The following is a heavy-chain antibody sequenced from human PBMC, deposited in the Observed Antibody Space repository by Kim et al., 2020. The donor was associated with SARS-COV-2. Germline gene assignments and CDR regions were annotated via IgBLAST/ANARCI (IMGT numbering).Heavy chain of an antibody. CDR3: ARRPDELLRYFDLYYFDY. Sequence: GESLKISCKGSGYSFTSYWIGWVRQMPGKGLEWMGIIYPGDSDTRYSPSFQGQVTISADKSISTAYLQWSSLKASDTAMYYCARRPDELLRYFDLYYFDYWGQGTLVTVSS. CDR1: GYSFTSYW. D-gene: IGHD3-9*01. V-gene: IGHV5-51*01. CDR2: IYPGDSDT. J-gene: IGHJ4*02.